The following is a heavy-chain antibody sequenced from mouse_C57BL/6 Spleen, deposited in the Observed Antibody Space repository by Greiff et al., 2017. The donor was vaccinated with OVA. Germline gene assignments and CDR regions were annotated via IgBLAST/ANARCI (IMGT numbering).Heavy chain of an antibody. V-gene: IGHV1-15*01. J-gene: IGHJ2*01. Sequence: VQLQQSGAELVRPGASVTLSCKASGYTFTDYEMHWVKQTPVPGLEWIGALDPETGGTAYNQKFKGKAILTADKSSITAYMELRSLTSEDAAVYDCTDCDDYYDYWGQGATLTVAS. CDR2: LDPETGGT. D-gene: IGHD2-13*01. CDR3: TDCDDYYDY. CDR1: GYTFTDYE.